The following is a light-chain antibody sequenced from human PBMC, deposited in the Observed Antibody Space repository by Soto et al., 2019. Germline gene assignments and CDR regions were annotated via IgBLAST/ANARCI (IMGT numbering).Light chain of an antibody. CDR1: KHIGFF. CDR3: QQTYSAPRYS. Sequence: DIQMTQSPSSLSASVGDRVVITCRASKHIGFFLNWYQQKPGGAPKDLIFTASTLQRGVPSRFRGSGSGTDLSLTINNLQPEDFATYYCQQTYSAPRYSFGRGTKVEIK. V-gene: IGKV1-39*01. J-gene: IGKJ2*03. CDR2: TAS.